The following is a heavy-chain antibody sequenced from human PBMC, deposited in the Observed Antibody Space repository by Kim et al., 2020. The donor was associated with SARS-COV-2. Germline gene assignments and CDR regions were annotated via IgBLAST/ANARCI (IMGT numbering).Heavy chain of an antibody. CDR2: ILGSGDVI. D-gene: IGHD6-19*01. V-gene: IGHV3-23*01. CDR1: GFTFSRYA. CDR3: AKGPSERSGRSPDF. J-gene: IGHJ4*02. Sequence: GGSLRLSCAASGFTFSRYAMTWVRQAPGQGLEWVSEILGSGDVIFYSDSVKGRFIISRDNSMNTLYLQMSGLRDEDTAVYSCAKGPSERSGRSPDFSGQG.